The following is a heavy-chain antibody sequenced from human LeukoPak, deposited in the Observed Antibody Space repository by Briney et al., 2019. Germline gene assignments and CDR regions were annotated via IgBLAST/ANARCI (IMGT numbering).Heavy chain of an antibody. CDR3: AAGYCSGGNCYPYYYYGMDV. CDR1: GFTFTSSA. D-gene: IGHD2-15*01. Sequence: ASVKVSCKASGFTFTSSAVQWVRQARGQLLEWIGWTVVGSGNTNYAQKFQERVTITRDMSTSTAYMELSSLRSEDTAVYYCAAGYCSGGNCYPYYYYGMDVWGQGTTVTVSS. CDR2: TVVGSGNT. V-gene: IGHV1-58*01. J-gene: IGHJ6*02.